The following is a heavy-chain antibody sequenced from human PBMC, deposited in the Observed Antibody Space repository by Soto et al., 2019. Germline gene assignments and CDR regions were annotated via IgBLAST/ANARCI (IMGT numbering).Heavy chain of an antibody. CDR1: GFTFSSYA. CDR3: AKLPTPDF. J-gene: IGHJ4*02. Sequence: GGSLRLSCAASGFTFSSYAMSWFRQAPGKGLEWVSGISGSGDSTNYADSVKGRFTISRDNSKNTLYLQMNSLRAEDTAVYYCAKLPTPDFWGQGTLVTVSS. V-gene: IGHV3-23*01. CDR2: ISGSGDST.